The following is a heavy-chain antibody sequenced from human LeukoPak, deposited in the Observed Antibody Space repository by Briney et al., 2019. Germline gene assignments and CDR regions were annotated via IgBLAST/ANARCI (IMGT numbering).Heavy chain of an antibody. V-gene: IGHV1-69*13. CDR2: ISAYNGNT. D-gene: IGHD6-6*01. CDR3: ASSSSLYYYYYMDV. CDR1: GGTFSSYA. Sequence: ASVKVSCKASGGTFSSYAISWVRQAPGQGLEWMGWISAYNGNTNYAQKFQGRVTITADESTSTAYMELSSLRSEDTAVYYCASSSSLYYYYYMDVWGKGTTVTVSS. J-gene: IGHJ6*03.